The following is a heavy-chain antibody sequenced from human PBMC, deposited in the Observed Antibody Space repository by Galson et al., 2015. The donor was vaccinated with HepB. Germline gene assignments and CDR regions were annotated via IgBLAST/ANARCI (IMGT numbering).Heavy chain of an antibody. D-gene: IGHD3-22*01. V-gene: IGHV7-4-1*02. CDR2: INTNTGNP. CDR3: AREHTYYYDSSGYYASYYYYGMDV. Sequence: SVKVSCKVSGYTLTELSMHWVRQAPGKGLEWMGWINTNTGNPTYAQGFTGRFVFSSDTSVSTAYLQISSLKAEDTAVYYCAREHTYYYDSSGYYASYYYYGMDVWGQGTTVTVSS. CDR1: GYTLTELS. J-gene: IGHJ6*02.